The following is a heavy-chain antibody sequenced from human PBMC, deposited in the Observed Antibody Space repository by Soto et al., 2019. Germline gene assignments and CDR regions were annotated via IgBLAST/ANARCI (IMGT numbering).Heavy chain of an antibody. D-gene: IGHD1-26*01. V-gene: IGHV4-34*01. CDR3: ASRRGWELLDY. CDR2: VHHSGST. Sequence: SETLSLTCAVYGGSFIGYYCSLSRQPPGKGLEWIGEVHHSGSTNYNSSLKSRASISVDTSKNQFSLKVTSVTAADTAVYYCASRRGWELLDYWGQGTLVTVSS. CDR1: GGSFIGYY. J-gene: IGHJ4*02.